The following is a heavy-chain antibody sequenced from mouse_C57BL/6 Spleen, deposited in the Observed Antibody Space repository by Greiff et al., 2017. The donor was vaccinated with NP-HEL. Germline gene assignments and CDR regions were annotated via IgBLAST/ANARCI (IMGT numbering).Heavy chain of an antibody. J-gene: IGHJ2*01. CDR1: GFTFSDYY. D-gene: IGHD2-4*01. CDR2: INYDGSST. CDR3: ARDDYYYFDY. V-gene: IGHV5-16*01. Sequence: EVQVVESEGGLVQPGSSMKLSCTASGFTFSDYYMAWVRQVPEKGLEWVANINYDGSSTYYLDSLKSRFIISRDNAKNILYLQMSSLKSEDTATYYCARDDYYYFDYWGQGTTLTVSS.